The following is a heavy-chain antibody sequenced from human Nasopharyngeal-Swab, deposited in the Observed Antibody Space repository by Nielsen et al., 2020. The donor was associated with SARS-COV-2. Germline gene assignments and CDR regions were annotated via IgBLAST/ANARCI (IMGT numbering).Heavy chain of an antibody. CDR2: INHSGST. D-gene: IGHD2-8*02. J-gene: IGHJ2*01. CDR1: GFTFSNAW. Sequence: GSLRLSCAASGFTFSNAWMSWVRQAPGKGLEWIGEINHSGSTNYNPSLKSRVTISVDTSKNQFSLKLSSATAADTAVYYCAFTGGGGREYWYFDLWGRGTLVTVSS. V-gene: IGHV4-34*08. CDR3: AFTGGGGREYWYFDL.